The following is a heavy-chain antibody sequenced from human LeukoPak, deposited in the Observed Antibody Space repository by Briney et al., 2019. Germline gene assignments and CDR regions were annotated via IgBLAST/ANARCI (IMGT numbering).Heavy chain of an antibody. CDR2: INHSGST. Sequence: SETLSLTCAVYGGSFSGYYWSWIRQPPGKGLEWIGEINHSGSTNYNPSLKSRVTISVDTSKNQFSLKLSSVTAADTAVYYCARGTKDIVVVVAATGYYYYMDVWGKGTTVTISS. CDR3: ARGTKDIVVVVAATGYYYYMDV. J-gene: IGHJ6*03. V-gene: IGHV4-34*01. D-gene: IGHD2-15*01. CDR1: GGSFSGYY.